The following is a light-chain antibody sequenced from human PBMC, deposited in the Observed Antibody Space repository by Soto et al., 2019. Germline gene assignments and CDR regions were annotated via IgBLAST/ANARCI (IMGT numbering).Light chain of an antibody. CDR2: GTS. J-gene: IGKJ3*01. V-gene: IGKV3-15*01. CDR1: QTISSN. CDR3: HQYNTWPLT. Sequence: DIVMTQSPATLSVSPGERATLSCRASQTISSNLAWYPQKPGQSPSLLIYGTSTRASGIPARFSGSVSGTEFTLTISSLQSEDFAVYYCHQYNTWPLTFGPGTKVDIK.